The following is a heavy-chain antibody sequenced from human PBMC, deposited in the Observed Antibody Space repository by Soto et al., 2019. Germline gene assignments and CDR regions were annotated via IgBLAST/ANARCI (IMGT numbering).Heavy chain of an antibody. CDR3: ARQLWELMFDY. J-gene: IGHJ4*02. CDR1: GSPISCYY. CDR2: IYYSGST. Sequence: PSEPLSQTYNRSGSPISCYYWSWIRQPPGKGLEWIGYIYYSGSTNYNPSLKSRVTISVDTSKNQFSLKLSSVTAADTAVYYCARQLWELMFDYWGQG. V-gene: IGHV4-59*08. D-gene: IGHD1-26*01.